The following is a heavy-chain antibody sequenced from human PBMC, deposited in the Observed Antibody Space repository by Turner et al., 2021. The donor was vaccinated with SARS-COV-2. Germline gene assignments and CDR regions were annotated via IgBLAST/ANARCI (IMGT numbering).Heavy chain of an antibody. CDR3: ARVSGAAVWGNYAFDI. D-gene: IGHD3-16*01. J-gene: IGHJ3*02. Sequence: EVQLVESGGGLVQPGGSLRLSCAASGFTFSIYWMSWVRQAPGKGPEWVSNIKQDGSEKYYVDSVKCRFTISRDNAKNSLYLQMSSLRAEDTAVYYCARVSGAAVWGNYAFDIWGQGTMVTVSS. CDR2: IKQDGSEK. V-gene: IGHV3-7*01. CDR1: GFTFSIYW.